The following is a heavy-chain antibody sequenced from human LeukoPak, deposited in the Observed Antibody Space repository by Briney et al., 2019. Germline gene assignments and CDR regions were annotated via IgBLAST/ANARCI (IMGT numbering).Heavy chain of an antibody. V-gene: IGHV4-61*09. Sequence: PSQTLSLTCTVSGGSISSGSYYWSWIRQPAGKGLEWIGHIYASGGTKYNPSLESRVTISIDTSKNQLSLRLSSVTAADTAVYYCARVRGSSGSYEYYHYMDVWGKGTTVTISS. CDR3: ARVRGSSGSYEYYHYMDV. D-gene: IGHD1-26*01. J-gene: IGHJ6*03. CDR1: GGSISSGSYY. CDR2: IYASGGT.